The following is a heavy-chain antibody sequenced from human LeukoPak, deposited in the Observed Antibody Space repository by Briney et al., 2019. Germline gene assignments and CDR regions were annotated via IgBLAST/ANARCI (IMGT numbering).Heavy chain of an antibody. V-gene: IGHV4-30-4*01. CDR3: ARRSRTGSYTFDY. D-gene: IGHD3/OR15-3a*01. J-gene: IGHJ4*02. CDR1: GGSVSSGDYY. Sequence: SETLSLTCTVSGGSVSSGDYYWSWIRQPPGKGLEWIGYIYYTGRTHYNPSLKSRVSILADTSKNQFSLQLSSVTAADTAVYYCARRSRTGSYTFDYWGQGTLVTVSS. CDR2: IYYTGRT.